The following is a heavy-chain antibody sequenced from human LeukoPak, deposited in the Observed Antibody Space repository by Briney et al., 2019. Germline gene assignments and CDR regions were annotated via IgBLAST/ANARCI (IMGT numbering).Heavy chain of an antibody. D-gene: IGHD5-12*01. V-gene: IGHV3-64*01. CDR2: ISSNGGST. CDR3: ARDKIQWLRYSYFDY. Sequence: GGSLRLSCAASGFTFSSYAMHWVRQAPGKGLEYVSAISSNGGSTYYANSVKGRFTISRDNSKNTLYLQMNSLRADDTAVYFCARDKIQWLRYSYFDYWGQGVLVTVSS. CDR1: GFTFSSYA. J-gene: IGHJ4*02.